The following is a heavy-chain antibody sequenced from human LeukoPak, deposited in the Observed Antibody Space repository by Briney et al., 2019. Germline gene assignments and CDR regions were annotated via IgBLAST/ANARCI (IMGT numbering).Heavy chain of an antibody. Sequence: GGSLRLSCAASGFTFSSYEMNWVRQAPGKGLEWVSYISSSGSTIYYADSVKGRFTISRDNAKNSLYLQMNSLRAEDTAVYYCARGRESGSYSRWGQGTLVTVSS. V-gene: IGHV3-48*03. D-gene: IGHD1-26*01. CDR2: ISSSGSTI. CDR1: GFTFSSYE. J-gene: IGHJ4*02. CDR3: ARGRESGSYSR.